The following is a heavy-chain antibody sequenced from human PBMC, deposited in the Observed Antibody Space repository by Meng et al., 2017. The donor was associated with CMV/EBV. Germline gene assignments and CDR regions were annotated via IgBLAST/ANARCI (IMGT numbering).Heavy chain of an antibody. J-gene: IGHJ4*02. Sequence: LSLTCAASGFTFSSYSMNWVRQAPGKGLEWVSVIYSGGSTYYADSVKGRFTISRDNSKNTLYLQMNSLRAEDTAVYYCARDSGSYAWGQGTLVTVSS. V-gene: IGHV3-53*01. D-gene: IGHD1-26*01. CDR3: ARDSGSYA. CDR2: IYSGGST. CDR1: GFTFSSYS.